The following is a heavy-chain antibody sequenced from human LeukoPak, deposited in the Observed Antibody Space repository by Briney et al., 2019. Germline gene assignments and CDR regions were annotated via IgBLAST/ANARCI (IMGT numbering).Heavy chain of an antibody. CDR2: IYPGDSDT. D-gene: IGHD4-17*01. Sequence: GASVKVSCKASGYTFTSYWIGWVRQMPGKGLGWMGIIYPGDSDTRYSPSFQGQVTISADKSISTAYLQWSSLKASDTAMYYCARLDGDFDSILYFDYWGQGTLVTVSS. CDR1: GYTFTSYW. J-gene: IGHJ4*02. CDR3: ARLDGDFDSILYFDY. V-gene: IGHV5-51*01.